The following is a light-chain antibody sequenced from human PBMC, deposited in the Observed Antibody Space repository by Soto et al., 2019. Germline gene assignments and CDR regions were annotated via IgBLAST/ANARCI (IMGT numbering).Light chain of an antibody. CDR1: SSDVGGYNY. V-gene: IGLV2-11*01. Sequence: QSVLTQPRSVSGSPGRSVTISCTGTSSDVGGYNYVSWYQQHPGKAPKLMIYDVSKRPSGVPDRFSGSKSGNTASLTISGLQAEDEADFYCCSFAGGYTYVFGPGTKVTVL. CDR2: DVS. J-gene: IGLJ1*01. CDR3: CSFAGGYTYV.